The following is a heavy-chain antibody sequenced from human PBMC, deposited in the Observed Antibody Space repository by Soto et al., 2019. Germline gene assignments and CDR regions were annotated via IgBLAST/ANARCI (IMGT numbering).Heavy chain of an antibody. J-gene: IGHJ6*02. CDR2: IKSKTDGGTT. D-gene: IGHD2-2*01. CDR1: GFTFSNAW. CDR3: TTKTQDIVVVPAYGMDV. Sequence: GGSLRLSCAASGFTFSNAWMIWVRQAPGKGLEWVGRIKSKTDGGTTDYAAPVKGRFTISRDDSKNTLYLQMNSLKTEDTAVYYCTTKTQDIVVVPAYGMDVWGQGTTVTVSS. V-gene: IGHV3-15*01.